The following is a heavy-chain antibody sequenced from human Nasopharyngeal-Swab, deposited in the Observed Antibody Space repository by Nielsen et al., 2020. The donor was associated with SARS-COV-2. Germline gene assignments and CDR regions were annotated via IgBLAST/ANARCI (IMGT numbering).Heavy chain of an antibody. CDR1: GFTFSSYA. J-gene: IGHJ4*02. D-gene: IGHD3-22*01. V-gene: IGHV3-23*03. CDR3: ARSHRDYYDSSGSDDY. CDR2: IYSGGSST. Sequence: GESLKISCAASGFTFSSYAMSWVRQAPGKGLEWVSVIYSGGSSTYYADSVKGRFTISRDNSKNTLYLQMNSLRAEDTAVYYCARSHRDYYDSSGSDDYWGQGTLVTVSS.